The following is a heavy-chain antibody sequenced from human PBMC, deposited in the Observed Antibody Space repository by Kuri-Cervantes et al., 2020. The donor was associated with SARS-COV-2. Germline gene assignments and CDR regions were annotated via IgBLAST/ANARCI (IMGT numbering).Heavy chain of an antibody. V-gene: IGHV1-3*02. CDR2: SNAGNGNA. Sequence: ASVWVSRKAPVYTFSSYAMHWVCQAPGQRLECMGWSNAGNGNAKYSQEFLGRVTVTRDTSASTAYMELRSLRSEDKDVYYCARDGNSSGLVYFYYYGMDAWGQGTPVTVSS. CDR1: VYTFSSYA. J-gene: IGHJ6*02. CDR3: ARDGNSSGLVYFYYYGMDA. D-gene: IGHD3-22*01.